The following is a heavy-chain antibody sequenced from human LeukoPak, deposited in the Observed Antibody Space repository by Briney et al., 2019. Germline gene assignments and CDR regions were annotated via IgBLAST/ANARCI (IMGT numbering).Heavy chain of an antibody. V-gene: IGHV3-48*01. CDR3: ATILGYCSGGTCTKDY. CDR2: ISTPGTTM. J-gene: IGHJ4*02. Sequence: PGGSLRLSCAASGFTFTTYNINWVRQAPGKGLEWVSYISTPGTTMYYADSVKGRFTISRDNAKNSLYLQMNSLRAEDTAVYYCATILGYCSGGTCTKDYWGQGTLVTVSS. D-gene: IGHD2-15*01. CDR1: GFTFTTYN.